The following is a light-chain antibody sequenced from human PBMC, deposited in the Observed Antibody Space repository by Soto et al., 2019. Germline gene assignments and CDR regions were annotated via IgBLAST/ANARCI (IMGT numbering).Light chain of an antibody. CDR3: QHYGSSRT. Sequence: EIVLTQSPGTLSLSPGERATLSCRASQSVTSDLAWYQQKPGQAPRLLIYGASNRATGIPDRFSGSGSGIDFTLTVSRLEPEEFAVYYCQHYGSSRTFGQGTKVEIK. V-gene: IGKV3-20*01. CDR2: GAS. J-gene: IGKJ1*01. CDR1: QSVTSD.